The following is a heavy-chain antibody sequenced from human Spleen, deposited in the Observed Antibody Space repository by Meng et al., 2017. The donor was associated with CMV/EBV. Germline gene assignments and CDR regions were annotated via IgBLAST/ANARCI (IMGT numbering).Heavy chain of an antibody. Sequence: GESLKISCTASGFMFSMYSMVWVRQAPGKGLEWVSVIYSGGSTYYADSVKGRFTISRDNSKNTLYLQMNSLRAEDTAVYYCARALSGYSYGFYYYYGMDVWGQGTTVTVSS. D-gene: IGHD5-18*01. J-gene: IGHJ6*02. CDR3: ARALSGYSYGFYYYYGMDV. V-gene: IGHV3-66*02. CDR2: IYSGGST. CDR1: GFMFSMYS.